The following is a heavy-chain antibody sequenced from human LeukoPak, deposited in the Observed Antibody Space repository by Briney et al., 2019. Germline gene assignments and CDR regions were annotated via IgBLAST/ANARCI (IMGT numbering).Heavy chain of an antibody. Sequence: SQTLSLTCTVSGGSISSGDYYWSWIRQPPGKGLEWIGYIYYSGSTYYNPSLKSRVTVSVDTSKNQFSLKLSSVTAADTAVYYCARADKPYYYDSSDYSFDYWGQGTLVTVSS. V-gene: IGHV4-30-4*01. CDR2: IYYSGST. CDR1: GGSISSGDYY. D-gene: IGHD3-22*01. J-gene: IGHJ4*02. CDR3: ARADKPYYYDSSDYSFDY.